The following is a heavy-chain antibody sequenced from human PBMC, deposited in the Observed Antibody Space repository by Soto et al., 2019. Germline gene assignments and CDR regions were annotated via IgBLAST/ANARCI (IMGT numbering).Heavy chain of an antibody. D-gene: IGHD2-2*01. Sequence: QMQLVESGGGVVQSEKSLRLSCAASGFILSKYGMHWVRQAPGKGLEWVAIISHDATQKYYSDSVTGRFTISRDNSKNTMYLQMNSLGPGDTAMYYCAKGGVPAGMPGYYYMDVWGTGITVTVSS. V-gene: IGHV3-30*18. J-gene: IGHJ6*03. CDR1: GFILSKYG. CDR2: ISHDATQK. CDR3: AKGGVPAGMPGYYYMDV.